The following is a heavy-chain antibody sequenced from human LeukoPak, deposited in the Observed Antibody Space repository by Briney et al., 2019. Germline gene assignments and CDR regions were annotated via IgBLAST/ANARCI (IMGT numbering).Heavy chain of an antibody. CDR3: ARDWCSGGSCTPLDY. CDR1: GFTFSSYS. J-gene: IGHJ4*02. Sequence: PGGSLRLSCAASGFTFSSYSMNWVRQAPGKGLEWVSYISSSSSTIYYADSVKGRFTISRDNAKNSLYLQMNSLRAEDTAVYYCARDWCSGGSCTPLDYWGQGTLVTVSS. D-gene: IGHD2-15*01. CDR2: ISSSSSTI. V-gene: IGHV3-48*01.